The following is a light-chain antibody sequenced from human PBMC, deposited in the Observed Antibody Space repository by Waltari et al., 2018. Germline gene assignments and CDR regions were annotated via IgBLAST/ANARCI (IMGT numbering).Light chain of an antibody. CDR2: KDS. V-gene: IGLV3-25*03. J-gene: IGLJ2*01. CDR1: ALPKQY. CDR3: QSADSSGTYQVV. Sequence: SYELTQPPSVSVSPGQTARITCPGDALPKQYAYWYQQKPGQAPVLVIYKDSERPSGIPERFSGSSSGTTVTLTISGVQAEDEADYYCQSADSSGTYQVVFGGGTKLTVL.